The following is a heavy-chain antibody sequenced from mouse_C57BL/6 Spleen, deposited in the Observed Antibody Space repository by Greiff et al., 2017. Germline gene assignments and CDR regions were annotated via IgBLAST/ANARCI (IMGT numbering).Heavy chain of an antibody. J-gene: IGHJ4*01. V-gene: IGHV1-53*01. CDR3: ARYGYYPPTYAMDY. D-gene: IGHD2-3*01. CDR1: GYTFTSYW. Sequence: QVQLQQPGTELVKPGASVKLSCKASGYTFTSYWMHWVKQRPGQGLGWIGNINPSIGGTNYNEKFKGKATLTVDKSSSTAYMQLSSLTSEDSAVYYCARYGYYPPTYAMDYWGQGTSVTVSS. CDR2: INPSIGGT.